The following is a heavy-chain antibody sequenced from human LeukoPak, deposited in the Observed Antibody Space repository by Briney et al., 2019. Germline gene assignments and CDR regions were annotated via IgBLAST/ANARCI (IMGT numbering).Heavy chain of an antibody. D-gene: IGHD3-22*01. V-gene: IGHV3-53*01. CDR3: ASALTEGYYFEIDY. CDR2: IYSGGST. J-gene: IGHJ4*02. CDR1: GFTVSSNY. Sequence: PGGSLRLSCAASGFTVSSNYMSWVRQAPGKGLEWVSVIYSGGSTYYADSVKGRFTISRDNSKNTLYLQMNSLRAEDTAVYYCASALTEGYYFEIDYWGQGTLVTVSS.